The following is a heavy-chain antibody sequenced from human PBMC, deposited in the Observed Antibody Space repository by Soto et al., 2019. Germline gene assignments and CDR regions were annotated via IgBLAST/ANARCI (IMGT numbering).Heavy chain of an antibody. CDR1: GGSFSGYY. CDR3: ARGRGIAARSLYSYYGIDV. J-gene: IGHJ6*02. Sequence: PSETLSLTCAVYGGSFSGYYWSWIRQPPGKGLEWIGEINHSGRTNYNLSLKSRVTISVDTSKNQFSLKLSSVTAADTAVYYCARGRGIAARSLYSYYGIDVWGQGTTVTVSS. D-gene: IGHD6-13*01. CDR2: INHSGRT. V-gene: IGHV4-34*01.